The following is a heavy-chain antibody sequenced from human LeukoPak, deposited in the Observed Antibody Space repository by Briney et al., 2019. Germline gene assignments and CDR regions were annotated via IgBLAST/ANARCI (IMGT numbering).Heavy chain of an antibody. CDR1: GGSISTSNYY. CDR3: AREAGEWFDP. Sequence: SETLSLTCTVSGGSISTSNYYWGWIRQPPGKGLEWIGNIFYSGSTYYSPSLRSRVTISLDTSKNQFSLKLSSVTAADTAVYYCAREAGEWFDPWGQGTLVTVSS. CDR2: IFYSGST. J-gene: IGHJ5*02. V-gene: IGHV4-39*07. D-gene: IGHD3-10*01.